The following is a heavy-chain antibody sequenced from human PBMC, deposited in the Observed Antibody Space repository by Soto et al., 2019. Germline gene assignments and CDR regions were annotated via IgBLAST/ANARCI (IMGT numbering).Heavy chain of an antibody. CDR1: GYTFTSYG. J-gene: IGHJ6*02. CDR2: ISANSGNT. CDR3: ARGGYERGIAAAGTHTQYYYYYGMDV. D-gene: IGHD6-13*01. Sequence: ASVKVSCKASGYTFTSYGISWVRQAPGQGLEWMGWISANSGNTNYAQKLQGRVTMTTDTSTSTAYMELSRLRSDDTAVYYCARGGYERGIAAAGTHTQYYYYYGMDVWGQGTTVTVSS. V-gene: IGHV1-18*01.